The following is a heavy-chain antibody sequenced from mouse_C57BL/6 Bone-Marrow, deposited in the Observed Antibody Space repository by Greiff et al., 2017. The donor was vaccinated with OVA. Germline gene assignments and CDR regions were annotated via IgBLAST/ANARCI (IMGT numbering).Heavy chain of an antibody. D-gene: IGHD1-1*01. Sequence: EVKLVESGGGLVKPGGSLKLSCAASGFTFSSYAMSWVRPTPEKRLEWVATISDGGSYTYYPDNVKGRFTISRDNAKNNLYLQMSHLKSEDTAMYYCALLLRSDFDVWGTGTTVTVSS. J-gene: IGHJ1*03. V-gene: IGHV5-4*03. CDR2: ISDGGSYT. CDR1: GFTFSSYA. CDR3: ALLLRSDFDV.